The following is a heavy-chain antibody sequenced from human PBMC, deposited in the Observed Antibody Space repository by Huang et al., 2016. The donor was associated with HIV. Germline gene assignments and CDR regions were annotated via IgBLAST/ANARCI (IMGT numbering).Heavy chain of an antibody. J-gene: IGHJ4*02. Sequence: QVQLVQSRAEVKKPGASVKVSCKVSEYTLTELSIHWVRKPPGKGLEWMGGLDPEIGETIYAQKFQGRVTMTEDTSTETAFMELSGLRPEDTAVYYCATGFDVFFDFWGQGTLVTVSS. D-gene: IGHD3-9*01. CDR1: EYTLTELS. CDR2: LDPEIGET. CDR3: ATGFDVFFDF. V-gene: IGHV1-24*01.